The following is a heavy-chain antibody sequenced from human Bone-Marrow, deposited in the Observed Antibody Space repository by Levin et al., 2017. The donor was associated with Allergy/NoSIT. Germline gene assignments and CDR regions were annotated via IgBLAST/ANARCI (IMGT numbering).Heavy chain of an antibody. CDR2: MSGSGGST. Sequence: GESLKISCAASGFTFSRYAMAWVRQAPGQGLEWVSGMSGSGGSTGYADSVKGRFSISRDNSKNIMYMQMNSLRVEDTALYYCAREDNWNYDYWGQGTLVTVSS. CDR1: GFTFSRYA. D-gene: IGHD1-7*01. J-gene: IGHJ4*02. CDR3: AREDNWNYDY. V-gene: IGHV3-23*01.